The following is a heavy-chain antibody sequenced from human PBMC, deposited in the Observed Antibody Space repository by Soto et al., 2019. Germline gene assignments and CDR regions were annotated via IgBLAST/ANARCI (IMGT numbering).Heavy chain of an antibody. Sequence: SVKGRFTISRDNSKNTLYLQMNSLRAEDTAVYYCAKDLGHGGRGAFDIWGQGTRVTVSS. D-gene: IGHD7-27*01. V-gene: IGHV3-30*02. CDR3: AKDLGHGGRGAFDI. J-gene: IGHJ3*02.